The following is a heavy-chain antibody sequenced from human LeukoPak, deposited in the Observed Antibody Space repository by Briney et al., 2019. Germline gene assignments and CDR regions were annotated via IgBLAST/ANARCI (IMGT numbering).Heavy chain of an antibody. CDR3: AKDPGPFYGSGSYYLWFDP. Sequence: GGSLRLSCAASGFTFSSYGMHWVRQAPGKGLEWVAFMRYDGSNKYYADSVKGRFTISRDNSKNTLYLQMNSLRAEDTAVYYCAKDPGPFYGSGSYYLWFDPWGQGTLVTVSS. CDR1: GFTFSSYG. D-gene: IGHD3-10*01. J-gene: IGHJ5*02. CDR2: MRYDGSNK. V-gene: IGHV3-30*02.